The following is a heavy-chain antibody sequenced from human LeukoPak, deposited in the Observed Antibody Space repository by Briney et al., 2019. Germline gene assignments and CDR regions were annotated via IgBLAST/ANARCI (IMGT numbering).Heavy chain of an antibody. CDR1: GGSISSYY. D-gene: IGHD6-19*01. CDR2: IYYSGST. CDR3: ARPRPVAGYDAFDI. Sequence: PSETLSLTCSVSGGSISSYYWSWIRQPPGKGLEWIGYIYYSGSTNYNPSLKSRVTMSVDTSKNQFSLKLTSVTAADTAVYYCARPRPVAGYDAFDIWGHGTMATVSS. V-gene: IGHV4-59*08. J-gene: IGHJ3*02.